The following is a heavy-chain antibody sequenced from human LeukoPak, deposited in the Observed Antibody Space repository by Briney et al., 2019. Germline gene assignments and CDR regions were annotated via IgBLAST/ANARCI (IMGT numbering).Heavy chain of an antibody. D-gene: IGHD4-17*01. J-gene: IGHJ5*02. CDR1: GFTFSSYA. V-gene: IGHV3-23*01. CDR3: AKDWYGDYAGPFDP. Sequence: GGSLRLSCAASGFTFSSYAMSWVRQAPGKGLESVSAISGSGGSTYYADSVKGRFTISRDNSKNTLYLQMNSLRAEDTAVYYCAKDWYGDYAGPFDPWGQGTLVTVSS. CDR2: ISGSGGST.